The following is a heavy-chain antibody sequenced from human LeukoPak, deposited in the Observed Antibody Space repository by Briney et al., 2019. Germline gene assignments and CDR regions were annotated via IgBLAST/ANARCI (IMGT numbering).Heavy chain of an antibody. CDR1: GGSISSYY. V-gene: IGHV4-4*07. D-gene: IGHD4-17*01. J-gene: IGHJ5*02. CDR2: IYTSGST. CDR3: AREQYDYGDYGMFDP. Sequence: PSETLSLTCTVSGGSISSYYWSWIRQPAGKGLEWIGRIYTSGSTNYNPSPKSRVTMSVDTSKNQFSLKLSSVTAADTAVYYCAREQYDYGDYGMFDPWGQGTLVTVSS.